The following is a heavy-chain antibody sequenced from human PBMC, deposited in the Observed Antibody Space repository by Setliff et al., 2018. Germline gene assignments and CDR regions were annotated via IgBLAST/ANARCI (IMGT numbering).Heavy chain of an antibody. CDR2: ISGSSTYT. D-gene: IGHD3-10*01. V-gene: IGHV3-21*01. Sequence: PGGSLRLSCAASGFTFSSYNMNWVRQAPGKGLVWVSSISGSSTYTYYADSVKGRFTISRDNSKNTLYLQMNSLRAEDTAVYYCAKYRYYGSGTIINYFDYWGQGTLVTVSS. CDR3: AKYRYYGSGTIINYFDY. CDR1: GFTFSSYN. J-gene: IGHJ4*02.